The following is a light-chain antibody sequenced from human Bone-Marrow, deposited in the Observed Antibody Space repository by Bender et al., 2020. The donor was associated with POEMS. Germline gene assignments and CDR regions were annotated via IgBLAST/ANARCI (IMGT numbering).Light chain of an antibody. CDR2: EVA. CDR3: CSYAGVSFVV. V-gene: IGLV2-23*02. Sequence: LTQPHSVSESPGKTVTISCTGSSSDVGTYNLVSWYQQHPGGAPKLMIYEVAKRPSGVSNRFSGSKSGNTASLTISGLQAEDEADYFCCSYAGVSFVVFGGGTRLTVL. J-gene: IGLJ2*01. CDR1: SSDVGTYNL.